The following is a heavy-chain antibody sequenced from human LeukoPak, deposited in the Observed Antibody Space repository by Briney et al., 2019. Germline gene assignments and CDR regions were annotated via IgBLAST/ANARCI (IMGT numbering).Heavy chain of an antibody. D-gene: IGHD4-17*01. CDR3: ARDLRTVIGWYFDL. CDR1: GFTFSSYS. CDR2: ISGSSSYI. J-gene: IGHJ2*01. Sequence: GGSLRLSCAASGFTFSSYSMNWVRQAPGKGLEWVSSISGSSSYIYYADSVKGRFTISRDNAKNSLYLQMNSLRAEDTAVYYCARDLRTVIGWYFDLWGRGTLVTVSS. V-gene: IGHV3-21*01.